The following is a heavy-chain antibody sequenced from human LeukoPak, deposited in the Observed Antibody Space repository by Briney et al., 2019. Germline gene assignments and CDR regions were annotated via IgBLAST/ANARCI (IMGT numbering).Heavy chain of an antibody. CDR2: IYYGGGT. CDR1: GGSIRSTDHC. D-gene: IGHD6-6*01. CDR3: ARYAVEYRGAFFDY. Sequence: PSETLSLTCTVSGGSIRSTDHCWGWIRQPPGKGLEWIGSIYYGGGTYYNAYLKSRATISVATYKNQFSLKVSSVTAADTAVYYCARYAVEYRGAFFDYWGQGTLVTVSS. V-gene: IGHV4-39*01. J-gene: IGHJ4*02.